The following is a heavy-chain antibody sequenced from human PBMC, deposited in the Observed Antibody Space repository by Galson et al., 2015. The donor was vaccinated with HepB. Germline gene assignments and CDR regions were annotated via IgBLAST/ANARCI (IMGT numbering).Heavy chain of an antibody. J-gene: IGHJ6*03. CDR1: GFTFSDYY. V-gene: IGHV3-11*01. D-gene: IGHD3-3*01. CDR2: ISSSGSTI. Sequence: SLRLSCAASGFTFSDYYMSWIRQAPGKGLEWVSYISSSGSTIYYADSVKGRFTISRDNAKNSLYLQMNSLRAEDTAVYYCARHVLRFLEWFKKSPGYMDVWGKGTAVTVSS. CDR3: ARHVLRFLEWFKKSPGYMDV.